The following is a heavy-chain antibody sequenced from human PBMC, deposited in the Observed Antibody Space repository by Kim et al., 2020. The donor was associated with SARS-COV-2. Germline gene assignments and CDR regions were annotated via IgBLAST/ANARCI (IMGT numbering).Heavy chain of an antibody. CDR1: GYTFTSYG. Sequence: ASVKVSCKASGYTFTSYGIRWVRQAPGQGLEWMGWISAYNGNTNYAQKLQGRVTMTTDTSTSTAYMELRSLRSDDTAVYYCARDIHYYDSSGTYYYGMDVWGQGTTVTVSS. CDR3: ARDIHYYDSSGTYYYGMDV. V-gene: IGHV1-18*01. CDR2: ISAYNGNT. J-gene: IGHJ6*02. D-gene: IGHD3-22*01.